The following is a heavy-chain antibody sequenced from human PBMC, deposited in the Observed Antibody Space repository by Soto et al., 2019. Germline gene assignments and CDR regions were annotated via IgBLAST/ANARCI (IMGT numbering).Heavy chain of an antibody. D-gene: IGHD2-2*01. CDR1: GCTFTGYY. J-gene: IGHJ6*02. V-gene: IGHV1-2*02. Sequence: AAVKVSCKACGCTFTGYYVHWVREAPGQGLEWMGWINPETGATSYAQKFQGRVTLSRDTSINTAYLELSSLRFDDAAVYFCARERYQVISDGMDVWGQGTTVTVSS. CDR2: INPETGAT. CDR3: ARERYQVISDGMDV.